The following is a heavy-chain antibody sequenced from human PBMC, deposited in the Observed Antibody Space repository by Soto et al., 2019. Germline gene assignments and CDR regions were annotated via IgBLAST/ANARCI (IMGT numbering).Heavy chain of an antibody. Sequence: ASVKVSCKASGYTFTSYGISWVRQAPGQGLEWMGWISAYNGNTNYAQKLQGRVTMTTDTSTSTAYMELRSLRSDDTTVYYCARDHKYYYDSSGYSNFDYWGQGTLVTVSS. CDR2: ISAYNGNT. J-gene: IGHJ4*02. D-gene: IGHD3-22*01. CDR1: GYTFTSYG. V-gene: IGHV1-18*01. CDR3: ARDHKYYYDSSGYSNFDY.